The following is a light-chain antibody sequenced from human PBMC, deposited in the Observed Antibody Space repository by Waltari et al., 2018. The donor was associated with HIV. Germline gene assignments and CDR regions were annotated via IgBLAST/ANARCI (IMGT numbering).Light chain of an antibody. V-gene: IGKV3-20*01. J-gene: IGKJ2*01. CDR1: QNVNSNF. Sequence: EIVLTTSPCTLSLSPVTSATLSCTASQNVNSNFLAWYKPKPGQAPRLLVYGASNRDTGIPDRFTGSGSGTDFTLTISRLEPEDFAVYYCQQYDSSVPGYTFGQGTKLEIK. CDR3: QQYDSSVPGYT. CDR2: GAS.